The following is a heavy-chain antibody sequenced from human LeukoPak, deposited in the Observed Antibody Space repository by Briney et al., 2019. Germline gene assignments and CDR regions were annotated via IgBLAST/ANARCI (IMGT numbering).Heavy chain of an antibody. CDR3: VFYSSGWYVGNDY. V-gene: IGHV3-30*03. D-gene: IGHD6-19*01. J-gene: IGHJ4*02. CDR1: GFTFSSCG. CDR2: ISYDGSNK. Sequence: GGSLRLSCAASGFTFSSCGMHWVRQAPGKGLEWVAVISYDGSNKYYADSVKGRFAISRDNSKDTLYLQMNGLRAEDTAVYYCVFYSSGWYVGNDYWGQGTLVTVSS.